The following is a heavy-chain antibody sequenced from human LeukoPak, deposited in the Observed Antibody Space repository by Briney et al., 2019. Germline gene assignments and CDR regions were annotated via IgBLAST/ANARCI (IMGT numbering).Heavy chain of an antibody. J-gene: IGHJ4*02. CDR1: GGSISSYY. CDR2: IYYSGST. Sequence: KTSETLSLTCTVSGGSISSYYWSWIRQPPGKGLEWIGYIYYSGSTNYNPSLKSRVTISVDTSKNQFSLKLSSVTAADTAVYYCARVPPSSNEAMKLDGDYWGQGTLVTVSS. V-gene: IGHV4-59*01. D-gene: IGHD6-13*01. CDR3: ARVPPSSNEAMKLDGDY.